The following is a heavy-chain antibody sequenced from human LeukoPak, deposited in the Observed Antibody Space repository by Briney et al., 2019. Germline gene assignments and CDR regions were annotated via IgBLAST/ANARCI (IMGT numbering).Heavy chain of an antibody. Sequence: ESLTISCKGSGYSFTNYWIGWVRQTPGKGLEWMGVIYPGDSDTIYSPPFQGHVTISADKSISTAYLQWSSLKASDTAMYYCARHVDATGWYYFDSWGQGTLVTVSS. CDR3: ARHVDATGWYYFDS. V-gene: IGHV5-51*01. J-gene: IGHJ4*02. CDR1: GYSFTNYW. CDR2: IYPGDSDT. D-gene: IGHD6-19*01.